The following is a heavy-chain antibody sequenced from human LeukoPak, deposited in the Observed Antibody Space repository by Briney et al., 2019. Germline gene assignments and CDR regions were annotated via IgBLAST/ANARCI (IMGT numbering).Heavy chain of an antibody. D-gene: IGHD6-19*01. CDR3: AKAYSSGWYDYYHGMDV. Sequence: GGSLRLSCAASGFTFSSYAMHWVRQAPGKGLEWVSGISWNSGSIGYADSVKGRFTISRDNAKNSLYLQMNSLRAEDTALYYCAKAYSSGWYDYYHGMDVWGQGTTVTVSS. CDR1: GFTFSSYA. J-gene: IGHJ6*02. V-gene: IGHV3-9*01. CDR2: ISWNSGSI.